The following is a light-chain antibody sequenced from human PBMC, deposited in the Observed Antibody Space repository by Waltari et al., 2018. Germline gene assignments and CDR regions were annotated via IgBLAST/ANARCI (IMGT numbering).Light chain of an antibody. V-gene: IGKV3-15*01. J-gene: IGKJ2*01. CDR1: QSVSSN. Sequence: EILMTQSPATLSVSPGERATPSCRASQSVSSNLAWYQQKPGQAPRLLIYGTSTRATGIPARFSGSGSGTEFTLTISSLQSEDFAVYYCQQYNNWPLYTFGQGTQLEIK. CDR3: QQYNNWPLYT. CDR2: GTS.